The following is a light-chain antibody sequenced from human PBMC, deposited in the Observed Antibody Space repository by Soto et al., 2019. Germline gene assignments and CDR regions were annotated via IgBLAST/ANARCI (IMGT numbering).Light chain of an antibody. CDR3: QQRSNWPPT. CDR1: QSVSSY. V-gene: IGKV3-11*01. J-gene: IGKJ3*01. CDR2: DAS. Sequence: EIVLTQPPAPLSLSPGERATLSSRASQSVSSYLAWSQQKPGQAPRLLIYDASNRATGIPARFSGSGSGTDFTLTISSLEPEDFAVYYCQQRSNWPPTFGPGTKVDIK.